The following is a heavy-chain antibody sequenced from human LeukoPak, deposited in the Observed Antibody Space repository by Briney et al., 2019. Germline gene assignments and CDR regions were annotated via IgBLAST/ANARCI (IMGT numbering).Heavy chain of an antibody. Sequence: GGSLRLSCAASGFTFSSYGMHWVRQAPGKGLEWVAVIWYDGSNKYYADSVKGRFTISRDNSKNTLYLQMNSLRAEDTAVYYCARDRSVNYDILTGTSNWLDPWGQGTLVTVSS. CDR2: IWYDGSNK. CDR1: GFTFSSYG. CDR3: ARDRSVNYDILTGTSNWLDP. J-gene: IGHJ5*02. V-gene: IGHV3-33*01. D-gene: IGHD3-9*01.